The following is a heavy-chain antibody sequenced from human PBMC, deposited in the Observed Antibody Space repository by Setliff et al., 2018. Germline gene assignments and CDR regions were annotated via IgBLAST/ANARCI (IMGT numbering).Heavy chain of an antibody. CDR3: ASPRRDDLDSPFDAFDI. J-gene: IGHJ3*02. D-gene: IGHD3-3*01. V-gene: IGHV4-38-2*02. CDR1: GYSISSGYY. CDR2: IYHKGRT. Sequence: TSETLSLTCTVSGYSISSGYYWGWIRQPPGKGLEWIATIYHKGRTYYNPSLDSRVTISLDTSKNHFSLRLSSVTAADTAVYYCASPRRDDLDSPFDAFDIWGQGTKGTVSS.